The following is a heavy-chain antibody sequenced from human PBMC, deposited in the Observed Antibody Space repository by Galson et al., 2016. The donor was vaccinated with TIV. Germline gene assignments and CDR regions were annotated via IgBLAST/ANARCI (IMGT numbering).Heavy chain of an antibody. D-gene: IGHD2-2*02. V-gene: IGHV1-69*04. CDR1: GGTLSTYT. CDR3: ARESDCSSGTCYSRAFDD. CDR2: IILVVGLA. J-gene: IGHJ4*02. Sequence: SVKVSCKASGGTLSTYTISWVRQAPGQGLEWMGRIILVVGLANYARKFQGRFTITADRSTTTAYMELRSLTSEDTAVFYCARESDCSSGTCYSRAFDDWGQGTQVTVSS.